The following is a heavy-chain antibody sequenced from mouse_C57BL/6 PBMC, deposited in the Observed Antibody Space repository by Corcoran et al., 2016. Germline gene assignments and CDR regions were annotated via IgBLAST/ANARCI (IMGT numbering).Heavy chain of an antibody. CDR3: ARGDGNYLYYYAMDY. CDR2: INPNNGGT. J-gene: IGHJ4*01. V-gene: IGHV1-26*01. Sequence: EVQLQQSGPELVKPGASVKISCKASGYTFTDYYMNWVKQSHGKSLEWIGDINPNNGGTSYNQKFKGKATLTVDKSSSTAYMELRSLTSEDSAVYYCARGDGNYLYYYAMDYWGQGTSVTVSS. D-gene: IGHD2-1*01. CDR1: GYTFTDYY.